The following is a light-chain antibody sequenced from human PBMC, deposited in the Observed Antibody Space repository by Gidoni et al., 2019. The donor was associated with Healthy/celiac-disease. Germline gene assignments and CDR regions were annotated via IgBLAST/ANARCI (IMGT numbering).Light chain of an antibody. CDR1: SSDVGGYNY. CDR3: SSYTSSSTPHVV. CDR2: DVN. J-gene: IGLJ2*01. Sequence: HSALTQPASASGSPGQSITISCTGPSSDVGGYNYVSWYQQHPGKAPKLMIYDVNNRPSGVSNRFSGSKSGNTASLTISGLQAEDEADYYCSSYTSSSTPHVVFGGGTKLTVL. V-gene: IGLV2-14*01.